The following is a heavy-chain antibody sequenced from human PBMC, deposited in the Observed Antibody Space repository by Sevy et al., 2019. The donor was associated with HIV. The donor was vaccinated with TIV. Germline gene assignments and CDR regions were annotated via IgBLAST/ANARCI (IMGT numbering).Heavy chain of an antibody. CDR3: VRAGGDTVVVTTAIGILVMDV. J-gene: IGHJ6*02. V-gene: IGHV3-7*01. D-gene: IGHD2-2*01. Sequence: GGSLRLSCAASGVIFSNYWMSWVRQAPGKGLEWVANIKQDGSEKYYVDSVKGRFTISRDNAKNSLYLQMNSLRAEDTAVYYCVRAGGDTVVVTTAIGILVMDVWSQGTTVTVSS. CDR2: IKQDGSEK. CDR1: GVIFSNYW.